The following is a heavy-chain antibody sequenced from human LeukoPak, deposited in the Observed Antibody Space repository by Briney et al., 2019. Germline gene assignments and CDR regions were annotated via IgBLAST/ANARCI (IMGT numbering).Heavy chain of an antibody. J-gene: IGHJ4*02. CDR2: ISYDGSNK. CDR3: AKEGNVVVPAFDY. CDR1: GFTFSSYG. D-gene: IGHD2-2*01. V-gene: IGHV3-30*18. Sequence: GGSLRLSCAASGFTFSSYGMHWVRQAPGKGLGWVAVISYDGSNKYYADSVKGRFTISRDNSKNTLYLQMNSLRAEDTAVYYCAKEGNVVVPAFDYWGQGTLVTVSS.